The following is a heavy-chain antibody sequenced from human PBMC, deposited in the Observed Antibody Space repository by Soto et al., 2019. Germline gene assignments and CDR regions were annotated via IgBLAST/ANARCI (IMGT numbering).Heavy chain of an antibody. V-gene: IGHV2-5*02. D-gene: IGHD3-22*01. Sequence: SGPTLVNPTQTLTLTCTFSGFSLSTSGVGVGWIRQPPGKALEWLALIYWDDDKRYSPSLKSRLTITKDTSKNQVVLTMTNMDPVDTATYYCAHAPGAYYDSSGYYYTVEYFQHWGQGTLVTVSS. CDR2: IYWDDDK. CDR3: AHAPGAYYDSSGYYYTVEYFQH. J-gene: IGHJ1*01. CDR1: GFSLSTSGVG.